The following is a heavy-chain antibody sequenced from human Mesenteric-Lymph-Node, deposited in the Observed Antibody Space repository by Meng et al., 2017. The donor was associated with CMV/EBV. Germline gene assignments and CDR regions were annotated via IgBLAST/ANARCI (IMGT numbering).Heavy chain of an antibody. D-gene: IGHD6-13*01. J-gene: IGHJ4*02. CDR3: ARLGIAATIDY. V-gene: IGHV3-11*04. CDR2: ISSFGSTI. Sequence: GESLKISCAASGSSFSDYYMAWIRQAPGKGLEWVSYISSFGSTIFYADSVKGRFTISRDNSKNTLYLQMNSLRAEDTAVYYCARLGIAATIDYWGQGTLVTVSS. CDR1: GSSFSDYY.